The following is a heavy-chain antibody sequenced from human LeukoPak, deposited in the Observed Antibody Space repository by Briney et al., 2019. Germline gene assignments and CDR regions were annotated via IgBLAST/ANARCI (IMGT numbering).Heavy chain of an antibody. D-gene: IGHD3-3*01. CDR3: ASSYDFWSASY. CDR2: INGRGGT. J-gene: IGHJ4*02. V-gene: IGHV4-34*01. CDR1: GGSFSGYY. Sequence: SETLSLTCAVYGGSFSGYYWSWIRQPPGKGLEWIGEINGRGGTTYNPSLKGRVTISVDTSKNQFSLKLSSVTAADTAVYYCASSYDFWSASYWGQETLVTVSS.